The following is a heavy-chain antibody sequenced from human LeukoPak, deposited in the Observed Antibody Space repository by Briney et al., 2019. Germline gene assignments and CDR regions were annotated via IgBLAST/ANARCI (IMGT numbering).Heavy chain of an antibody. V-gene: IGHV3-7*01. Sequence: GGSLRLSCAASGFTFSSYWMSWVRQAPGKGLEWVANIKQDGSEKYYVDSVKGRFTISRDNAKNSLYLQMNSLRAEDTAVYYCVREYCSGGACYNDYWGQGTLVTVSS. CDR3: VREYCSGGACYNDY. CDR1: GFTFSSYW. J-gene: IGHJ4*02. D-gene: IGHD2-15*01. CDR2: IKQDGSEK.